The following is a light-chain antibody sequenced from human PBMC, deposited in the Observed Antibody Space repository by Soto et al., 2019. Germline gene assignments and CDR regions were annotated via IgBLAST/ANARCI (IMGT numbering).Light chain of an antibody. CDR3: QQSYSTPT. Sequence: IPLTQSPSTLSASVGDIVTITFRASQSISSWLAWYQQKPGKAPKLLIYAASSLQSGVPSRFSGSGSGTDFTLTISSLQTEDFATYYCQQSYSTPTFGQGTKVDIK. J-gene: IGKJ1*01. V-gene: IGKV1-39*01. CDR2: AAS. CDR1: QSISSW.